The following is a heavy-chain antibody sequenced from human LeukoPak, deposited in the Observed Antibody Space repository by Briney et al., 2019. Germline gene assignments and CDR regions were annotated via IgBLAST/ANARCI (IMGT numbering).Heavy chain of an antibody. D-gene: IGHD2-2*01. CDR3: ARLVVVPAAVSWYFDL. V-gene: IGHV3-7*01. Sequence: GGSLRLSCAASGFTFSSYWMSWVRQAPGKGLEWVANIKQDGSEKYYVDSVKGRFTISRDNAKNSLYLQMNSLRAEDTAAYYCARLVVVPAAVSWYFDLWGRGTLVTVSS. CDR1: GFTFSSYW. CDR2: IKQDGSEK. J-gene: IGHJ2*01.